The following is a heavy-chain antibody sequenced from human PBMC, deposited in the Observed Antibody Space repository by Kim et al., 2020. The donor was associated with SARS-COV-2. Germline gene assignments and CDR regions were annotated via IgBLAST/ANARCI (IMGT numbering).Heavy chain of an antibody. V-gene: IGHV3-23*01. CDR2: GGST. Sequence: GGSTNEAESVKGRFTISRDNSKNTLYLQMNSLRAEDTAVYYCAKMGFYDYWGQGTLVTVSS. CDR3: AKMGFYDY. D-gene: IGHD3-16*01. J-gene: IGHJ4*02.